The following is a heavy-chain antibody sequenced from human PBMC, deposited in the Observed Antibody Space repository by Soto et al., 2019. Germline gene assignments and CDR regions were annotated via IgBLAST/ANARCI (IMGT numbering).Heavy chain of an antibody. J-gene: IGHJ6*02. CDR1: GFNFSTYD. CDR2: ISYVGIKK. CDR3: AKEGTVNKAVDYYYADMVV. Sequence: QVQLVESGGGVVQPGRSLRLSCEVSGFNFSTYDMHWVRQAPGHGLEWEAVISYVGIKKYYAESVKGRFSISRDNSKNTLYLKMNSPRAEDTAVYYCAKEGTVNKAVDYYYADMVVWGQGTKVTVSS. V-gene: IGHV3-30*18. D-gene: IGHD4-17*01.